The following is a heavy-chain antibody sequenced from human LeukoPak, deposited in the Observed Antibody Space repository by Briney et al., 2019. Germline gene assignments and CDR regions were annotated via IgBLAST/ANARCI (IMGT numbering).Heavy chain of an antibody. V-gene: IGHV1-2*02. J-gene: IGHJ6*03. CDR3: ARRYYYYYYMDA. Sequence: ASVKVSCKASGYTFTGYYMHWVRQAPGQGLEWMGWINPNSGGTKYAQRFQGRVTMTRDTSISTAYMELSRLRSDDTAVYYCARRYYYYYYMDAWGKGTTVTVSS. CDR2: INPNSGGT. CDR1: GYTFTGYY.